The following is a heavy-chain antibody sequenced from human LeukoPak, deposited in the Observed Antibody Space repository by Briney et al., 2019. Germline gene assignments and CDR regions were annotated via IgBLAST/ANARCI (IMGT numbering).Heavy chain of an antibody. V-gene: IGHV3-74*01. Sequence: PGGSLRLSCAASGFTFNRCWMHWVRQAPGKGLVWVSRINTDGRSTSYADFVKGRFTISRDNAKNTLYLQMNSLRAEDTAVYYCVRERQQVQTDWFDPWGQGTLVTVSS. J-gene: IGHJ5*02. CDR3: VRERQQVQTDWFDP. CDR2: INTDGRST. CDR1: GFTFNRCW. D-gene: IGHD1-1*01.